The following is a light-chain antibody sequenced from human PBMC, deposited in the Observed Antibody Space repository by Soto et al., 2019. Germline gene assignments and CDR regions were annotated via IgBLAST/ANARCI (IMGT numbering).Light chain of an antibody. V-gene: IGLV1-51*02. CDR2: ENN. CDR3: GTWDTSLSAGV. Sequence: QSVLTQPPSVSAAPGQKVTISCSGSSSNIGNNYVSWYQQLPGTAPQLLIYENNKRPSGIPDRFSGSKSGTSATLGITGLQTGDEADYYCGTWDTSLSAGVFGTGTQLTVL. J-gene: IGLJ1*01. CDR1: SSNIGNNY.